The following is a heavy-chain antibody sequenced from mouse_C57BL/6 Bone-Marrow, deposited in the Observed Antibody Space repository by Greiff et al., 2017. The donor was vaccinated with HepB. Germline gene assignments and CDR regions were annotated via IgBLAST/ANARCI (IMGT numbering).Heavy chain of an antibody. CDR1: GYTFTEYT. Sequence: QVQLQQSGAELVKPGASVKLSCKASGYTFTEYTIHWVKQRSGQGLEWIGWFYPGSGSIKYNEKFKDKATLTADKSSSTVYMELSRLTSEDSAVYICAIHEGGYSSIYPWFAYWGQGTLVTVSA. D-gene: IGHD1-1*01. J-gene: IGHJ3*01. V-gene: IGHV1-62-2*01. CDR2: FYPGSGSI. CDR3: AIHEGGYSSIYPWFAY.